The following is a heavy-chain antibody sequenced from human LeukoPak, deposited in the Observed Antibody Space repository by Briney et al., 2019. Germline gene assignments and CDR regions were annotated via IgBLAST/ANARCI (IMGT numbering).Heavy chain of an antibody. CDR2: IRSDGSTT. J-gene: IGHJ4*01. CDR1: GFTFSSQN. V-gene: IGHV3-74*01. D-gene: IGHD3-3*01. CDR3: IRDWRNLAFDH. Sequence: PGGSLRLSCAASGFTFSSQNMNWARQAPGKGLVWVSRIRSDGSTTDYADSVKGRFTISRDNAKNTLYLQMNSLRAEDTAVYYCIRDWRNLAFDHWGHGTLVTVSS.